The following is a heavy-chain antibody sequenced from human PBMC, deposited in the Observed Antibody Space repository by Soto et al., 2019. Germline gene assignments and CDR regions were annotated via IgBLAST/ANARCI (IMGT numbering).Heavy chain of an antibody. CDR1: GFTISSHW. Sequence: PGGSLRLSCAASGFTISSHWMHWVRQAPGKGLVWVSRIKSDGSSTNYADSVKGRFIISRDNAKNTLYLQMNSLRTEDTAVYYCARSYSGTYGRFDPWRQGTLVTVSS. CDR3: ARSYSGTYGRFDP. J-gene: IGHJ5*02. V-gene: IGHV3-74*01. CDR2: IKSDGSST. D-gene: IGHD1-26*01.